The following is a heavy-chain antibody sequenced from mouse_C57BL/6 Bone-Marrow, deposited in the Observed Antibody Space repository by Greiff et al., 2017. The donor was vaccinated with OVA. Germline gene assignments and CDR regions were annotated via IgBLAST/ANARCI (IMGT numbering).Heavy chain of an antibody. Sequence: EVQRVESGGGLVKPGGSLKLSCAASGFTFSDYGMHWVRQAPEKGLEWVTYISSGSSTIYYADTVKGRFTISRDNAKNTLFLQMTSLTSEDTAMYCCARDPDGYYDYWGQGPTLTVSS. CDR3: ARDPDGYYDY. J-gene: IGHJ2*01. CDR1: GFTFSDYG. CDR2: ISSGSSTI. D-gene: IGHD2-3*01. V-gene: IGHV5-17*01.